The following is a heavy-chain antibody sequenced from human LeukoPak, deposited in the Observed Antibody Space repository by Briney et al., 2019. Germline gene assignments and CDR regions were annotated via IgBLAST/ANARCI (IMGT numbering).Heavy chain of an antibody. CDR2: ISSRSATI. D-gene: IGHD6-13*01. V-gene: IGHV3-48*01. CDR1: GFTFSSYS. CDR3: ARDPLSSSSYDL. J-gene: IGHJ5*02. Sequence: GGSLRLSCAASGFTFSSYSMNWVRQAPGKGLEWVSYISSRSATIYYADSVKGRFTISRDNAKNSLYLQMNSLRAEDTAVYYCARDPLSSSSYDLWGQGTLVTVSS.